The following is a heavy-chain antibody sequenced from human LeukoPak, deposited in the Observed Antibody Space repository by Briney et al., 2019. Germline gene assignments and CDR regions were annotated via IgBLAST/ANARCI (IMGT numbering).Heavy chain of an antibody. J-gene: IGHJ4*02. CDR2: IIPIFGTA. CDR3: ARGDDIAAAGLFDY. CDR1: GGTFSSYA. D-gene: IGHD6-13*01. Sequence: SVKVSCKASGGTFSSYAISWVRQAPGQGLEWMGRIIPIFGTANYAQKFQGRVTITTDESTSTAYMELSSLRAEDTAVCYCARGDDIAAAGLFDYWGQGTLVTVSS. V-gene: IGHV1-69*05.